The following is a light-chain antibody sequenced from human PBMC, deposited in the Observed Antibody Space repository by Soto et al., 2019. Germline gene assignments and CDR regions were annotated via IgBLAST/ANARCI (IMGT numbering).Light chain of an antibody. Sequence: EIILTQSPGTLSLSPGERATLSCRASQSVSSDYLACCQQRPGQAPRLLIYGASTGAASIPDRYRGSGAGTDFTLISNRLEPDDSAVYFFQQNTGPATTFGQGTRLEIK. V-gene: IGKV3-20*01. CDR2: GAS. J-gene: IGKJ5*01. CDR3: QQNTGPATT. CDR1: QSVSSDY.